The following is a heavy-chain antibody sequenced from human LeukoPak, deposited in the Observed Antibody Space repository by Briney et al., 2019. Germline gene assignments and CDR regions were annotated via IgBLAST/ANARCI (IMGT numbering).Heavy chain of an antibody. CDR1: GGSISSSSYY. CDR3: ARHSGEMATILDY. Sequence: SETLSLTCTVSGGSISSSSYYWGWIRQPPGKGLEWIGSIYYSGSTYYNPSLKSRVTISVDTSKNQFSLKLSSVTAADTAVYYRARHSGEMATILDYWGQGTLVTVSS. J-gene: IGHJ4*02. V-gene: IGHV4-39*01. CDR2: IYYSGST. D-gene: IGHD5-24*01.